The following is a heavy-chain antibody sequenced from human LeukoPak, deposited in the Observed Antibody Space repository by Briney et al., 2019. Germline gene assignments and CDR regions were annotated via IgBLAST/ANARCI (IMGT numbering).Heavy chain of an antibody. V-gene: IGHV3-30*03. Sequence: GGSLRLSCSASGFTFSSYGMHWVRQAPGKGLEWVAVISYDGSDKYSADSVRGRFTISRDNSKNTLYLQMNSLRAEDTAVYYCARGTIIAHWGQGTLVTVSS. CDR1: GFTFSSYG. CDR2: ISYDGSDK. D-gene: IGHD2-21*01. J-gene: IGHJ4*02. CDR3: ARGTIIAH.